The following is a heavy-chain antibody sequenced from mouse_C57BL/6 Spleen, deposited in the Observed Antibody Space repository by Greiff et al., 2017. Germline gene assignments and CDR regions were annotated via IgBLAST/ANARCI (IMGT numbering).Heavy chain of an antibody. CDR1: GYAFSSYW. CDR2: IYPGDGDT. V-gene: IGHV1-80*01. D-gene: IGHD2-3*01. J-gene: IGHJ2*01. Sequence: QVQLQQSGAELVKPGASVKISCKASGYAFSSYWMNWVKQRPGKGLEWIGQIYPGDGDTNYTGKFKGKATLTADKSSSTAYMQLSSLTSEDSAVYFCARCEIGPYDGDGYYFDYWGQGTTLTVSS. CDR3: ARCEIGPYDGDGYYFDY.